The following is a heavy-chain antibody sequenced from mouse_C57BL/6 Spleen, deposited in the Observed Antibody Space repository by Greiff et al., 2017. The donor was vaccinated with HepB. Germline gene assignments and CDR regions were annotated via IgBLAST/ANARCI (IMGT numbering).Heavy chain of an antibody. J-gene: IGHJ1*03. CDR1: GYTFTSYW. CDR3: ARTTVVEGYFDV. CDR2: IDPSDSYT. V-gene: IGHV1-69*01. Sequence: VQLQQPGAELVMPGASVKLSCKASGYTFTSYWMHWVKQRPGQGLEWIGEIDPSDSYTNYNQKFKGKSTLTVDKSSSTAYMQLSSLTSEDSAVYYCARTTVVEGYFDVWGTGTTVTVSS. D-gene: IGHD1-1*01.